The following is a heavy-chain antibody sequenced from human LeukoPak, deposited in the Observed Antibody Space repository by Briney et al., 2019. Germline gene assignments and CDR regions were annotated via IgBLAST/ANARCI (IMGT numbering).Heavy chain of an antibody. CDR1: GGTFSSYA. Sequence: ASVKVSCKASGGTFSSYAISWVRQAPGQGLEWMGGIIPIFGTANYAQKLQGRVTMTTDTSTSTAYMELRSLRSDDTAVYYCARDFRSIATTGYWGQGTLVTVSS. V-gene: IGHV1-69*05. D-gene: IGHD6-6*01. CDR2: IIPIFGTA. J-gene: IGHJ4*02. CDR3: ARDFRSIATTGY.